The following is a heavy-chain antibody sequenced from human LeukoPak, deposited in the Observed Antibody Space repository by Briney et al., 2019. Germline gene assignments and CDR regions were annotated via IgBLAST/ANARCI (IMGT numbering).Heavy chain of an antibody. CDR1: RFTLNSFA. Sequence: GGSLTLSCTLWRFTLNSFAVSCVRGSPEGAVECVSAISGSGGSTYYADSVKGRFTISRDNSKNTLYLQMNSLRAEDTAVYYGAKDSCRGGSCYASRPGDYWGQGTLVTVSS. CDR2: ISGSGGST. J-gene: IGHJ4*02. CDR3: AKDSCRGGSCYASRPGDY. V-gene: IGHV3-23*01. D-gene: IGHD2-15*01.